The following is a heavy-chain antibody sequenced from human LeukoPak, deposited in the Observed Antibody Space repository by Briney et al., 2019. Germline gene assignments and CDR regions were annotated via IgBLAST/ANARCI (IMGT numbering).Heavy chain of an antibody. J-gene: IGHJ4*02. CDR2: ISWNSGSI. CDR1: GFTFDDYA. D-gene: IGHD6-19*01. CDR3: AREGSGWYRFDY. V-gene: IGHV3-9*01. Sequence: PGRSLRLSCAASGFTFDDYAMHWVRQAPGKGLEWVSGISWNSGSIGYADSVKGRFTISRDNAKNSLYLQMNSLRAEDTAVYYCAREGSGWYRFDYWGQGTLVTVSS.